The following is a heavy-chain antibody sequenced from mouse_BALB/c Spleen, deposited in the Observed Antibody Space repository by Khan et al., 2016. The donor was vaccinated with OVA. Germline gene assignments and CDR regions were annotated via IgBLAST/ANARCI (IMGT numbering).Heavy chain of an antibody. V-gene: IGHV1-4*01. Sequence: QVQLQQSGAELARPGASVKMSCKASGYIFTSYMMHWVKQRPGQGLEWIGDINPSSGYNNYNQKFKDKATLTADKSSSTAYMQLSSLTSEDSAVYYCARGGYGSFAYGGQGTLVTASA. CDR3: ARGGYGSFAY. CDR2: INPSSGYN. J-gene: IGHJ3*01. CDR1: GYIFTSYM. D-gene: IGHD1-1*01.